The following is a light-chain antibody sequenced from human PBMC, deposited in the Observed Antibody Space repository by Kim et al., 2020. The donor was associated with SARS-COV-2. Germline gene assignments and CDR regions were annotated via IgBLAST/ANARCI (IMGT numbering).Light chain of an antibody. CDR2: GAS. CDR1: QDISNY. V-gene: IGKV1-27*01. Sequence: DIQMTQSPSSLSASVGDRVTITCRASQDISNYLAWYQQKPGKVPKLLIYGASTLQSGVPSRFTGSGSGTDFTLTISSLQPEDVATYYCEKYHYDPWTFGQGTKVEIK. J-gene: IGKJ1*01. CDR3: EKYHYDPWT.